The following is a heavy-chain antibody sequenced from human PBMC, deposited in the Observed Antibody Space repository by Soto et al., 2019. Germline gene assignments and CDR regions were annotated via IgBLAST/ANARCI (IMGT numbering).Heavy chain of an antibody. D-gene: IGHD3-3*01. CDR3: ARLYYDYV. Sequence: SLRLSCAGSGFTFGTYSINWVRQAAGKGLEWIAYISYDSDTIQYADSVKGRFTISRDNAKNSLYLQMNSLRDEDTAVYYCARLYYDYVRGQGTTVTVSS. V-gene: IGHV3-48*02. CDR1: GFTFGTYS. CDR2: ISYDSDTI. J-gene: IGHJ6*02.